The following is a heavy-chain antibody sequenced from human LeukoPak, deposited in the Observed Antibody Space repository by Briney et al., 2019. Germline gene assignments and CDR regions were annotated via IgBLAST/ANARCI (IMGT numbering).Heavy chain of an antibody. D-gene: IGHD3-10*01. CDR3: ASKFRGVIMY. CDR1: GGSISSYY. CDR2: IYYSGST. Sequence: SETLSLTCTVSGGSISSYYWSWIRQPPGKGLEWIGYIYYSGSTYYNPSLKSRVTISVDTSKNQFSLKLSSVTAADTAVYYCASKFRGVIMYWGQGTLVTVSS. V-gene: IGHV4-59*06. J-gene: IGHJ4*02.